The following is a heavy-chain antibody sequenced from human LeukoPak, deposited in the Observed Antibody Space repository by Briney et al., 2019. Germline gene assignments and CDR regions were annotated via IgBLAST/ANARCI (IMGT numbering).Heavy chain of an antibody. J-gene: IGHJ3*02. CDR2: ISGSGGST. Sequence: KTGGSLRLSCAASGFTFSSYAMSWVRQAPGKGLEWVSAISGSGGSTYYADSVKGRFTISRDNSRNTLYLQMNSLRAEDTAVYYCARDTSPFVFDWLLSGHDAFDIWGQGTMVTVSS. D-gene: IGHD3-9*01. CDR3: ARDTSPFVFDWLLSGHDAFDI. CDR1: GFTFSSYA. V-gene: IGHV3-23*01.